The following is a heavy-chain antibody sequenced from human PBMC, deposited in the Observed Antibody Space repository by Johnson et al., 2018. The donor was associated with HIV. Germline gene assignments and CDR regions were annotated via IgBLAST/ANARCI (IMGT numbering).Heavy chain of an antibody. Sequence: EQLVESGGGLVQPGGSLRLSCAASGFIVRITYMSWVRQAPGKGLEWVSVIYRGGSTYYADSVKGRFTVTRDNSKNTLYLQMNSLRHNDTAVYYCARAVARGQWLADGYIWGQGTTVTVSS. CDR3: ARAVARGQWLADGYI. V-gene: IGHV3-66*01. CDR1: GFIVRITY. J-gene: IGHJ3*02. D-gene: IGHD6-19*01. CDR2: IYRGGST.